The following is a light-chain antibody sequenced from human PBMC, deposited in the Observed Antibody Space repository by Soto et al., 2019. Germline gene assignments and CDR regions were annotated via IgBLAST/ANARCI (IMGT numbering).Light chain of an antibody. V-gene: IGKV3-20*01. CDR1: QSISQS. J-gene: IGKJ1*01. CDR3: QQYGGSPRT. CDR2: DAS. Sequence: EVVLTQSPGTLSLSPGERATLSCRASQSISQSLAWYQQRPGQSPSVLIYDASRRATGIPDRFTGSGFGTDFTLTISRLAPEDLAVYYCQQYGGSPRTFGQGTKV.